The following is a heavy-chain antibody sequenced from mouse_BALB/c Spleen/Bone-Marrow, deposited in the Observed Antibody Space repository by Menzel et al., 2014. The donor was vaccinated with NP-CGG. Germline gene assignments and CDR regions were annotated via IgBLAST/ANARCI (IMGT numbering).Heavy chain of an antibody. CDR3: AIEGYYDY. Sequence: EVKLMESGGGLVQPGGPRNFSWAASGFTLSSFGLHGVRQAQKKGLGWVAYISSGSSTIYYADTVKGRFTISRDNPKNTLFLQMTSLRSEDTAMYYCAIEGYYDYWGQGTTLTVSS. CDR2: ISSGSSTI. V-gene: IGHV5-17*02. CDR1: GFTLSSFG. J-gene: IGHJ2*01. D-gene: IGHD2-3*01.